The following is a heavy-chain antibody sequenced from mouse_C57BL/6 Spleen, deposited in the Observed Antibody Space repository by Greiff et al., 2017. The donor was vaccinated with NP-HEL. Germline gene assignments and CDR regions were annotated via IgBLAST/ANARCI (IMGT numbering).Heavy chain of an antibody. J-gene: IGHJ2*01. CDR3: ARRLTGANYFDY. CDR1: GYTFTDYN. CDR2: INPNNGGT. Sequence: EVQLQESGPELVKPGASVKIPCKASGYTFTDYNMDWVKQSHGKSLEWIGDINPNNGGTIYNQKFKGKATLTVDKSSSTAYMELRSLTSEDTAVYYCARRLTGANYFDYWGQGTTLTVSS. D-gene: IGHD4-1*01. V-gene: IGHV1-18*01.